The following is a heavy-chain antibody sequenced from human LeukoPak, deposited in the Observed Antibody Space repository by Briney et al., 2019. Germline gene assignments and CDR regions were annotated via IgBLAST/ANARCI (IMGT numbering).Heavy chain of an antibody. Sequence: GASVKVSCKASGYTFTSYGISWVRQAPGQGLEWMGWISAYNGNTNYAQKLQGRVTMTTDTSTSTAYMELRSLRSDDTAVYYCARERRYDFWSGYFYFDYWGQGTTVTVSS. CDR2: ISAYNGNT. CDR3: ARERRYDFWSGYFYFDY. V-gene: IGHV1-18*01. CDR1: GYTFTSYG. J-gene: IGHJ4*03. D-gene: IGHD3-3*01.